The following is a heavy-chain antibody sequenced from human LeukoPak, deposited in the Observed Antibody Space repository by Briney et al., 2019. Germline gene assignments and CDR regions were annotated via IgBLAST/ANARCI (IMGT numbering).Heavy chain of an antibody. J-gene: IGHJ4*02. V-gene: IGHV3-20*04. D-gene: IGHD4-11*01. Sequence: GGSLRLSCAASGFTFSSYSMHWVRQAPGKGLEWVSGINWNGGSTGYADSVKGRFTISRDNAKNSLYLQMHSLRAEDTALYYCARSMTTITTSGANDYWGQGTLVTVSS. CDR2: INWNGGST. CDR1: GFTFSSYS. CDR3: ARSMTTITTSGANDY.